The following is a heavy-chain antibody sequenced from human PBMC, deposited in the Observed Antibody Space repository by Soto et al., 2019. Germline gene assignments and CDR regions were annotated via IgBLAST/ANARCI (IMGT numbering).Heavy chain of an antibody. J-gene: IGHJ4*02. D-gene: IGHD5-12*01. CDR3: ASTDRGYSGYVFDY. V-gene: IGHV4-4*07. CDR2: IYTSGST. Sequence: SETLSLTCTVSGGSISSYYWSWIWQPAGKGLEWIGRIYTSGSTNYNPSLKSRVTMSVDTSKNQFSLKLSSVTAADTAVYYCASTDRGYSGYVFDYWGQGTLVTVSS. CDR1: GGSISSYY.